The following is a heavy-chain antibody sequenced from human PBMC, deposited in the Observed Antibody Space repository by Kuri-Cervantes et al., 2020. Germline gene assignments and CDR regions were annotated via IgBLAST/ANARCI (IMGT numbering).Heavy chain of an antibody. CDR1: GFTVSSNY. CDR2: ISGSGGST. D-gene: IGHD6-6*01. Sequence: GESLKISCAASGFTVSSNYMSWVRQAPGKGLEWVSAISGSGGSTYYADSVKGRFTISRDNSKNTLYLQMNSLRAEDTAVYYCAKRKIAARPFDYWGQGTLVTVSS. V-gene: IGHV3-23*01. CDR3: AKRKIAARPFDY. J-gene: IGHJ4*02.